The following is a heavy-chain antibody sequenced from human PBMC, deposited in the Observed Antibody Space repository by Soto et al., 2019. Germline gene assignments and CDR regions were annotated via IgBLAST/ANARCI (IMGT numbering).Heavy chain of an antibody. CDR3: ARAKPRYSSSWPRWYYYGMDV. D-gene: IGHD6-13*01. Sequence: RASVKVSCKASGYTLTDYDINWVRQATGQGLEWMGWINPNSGNAGYAQKFQGRVTLTWNTSMSTAYMELSSLKSEDTAVFYCARAKPRYSSSWPRWYYYGMDVWGQGTTVTVSS. CDR1: GYTLTDYD. CDR2: INPNSGNA. J-gene: IGHJ6*02. V-gene: IGHV1-8*01.